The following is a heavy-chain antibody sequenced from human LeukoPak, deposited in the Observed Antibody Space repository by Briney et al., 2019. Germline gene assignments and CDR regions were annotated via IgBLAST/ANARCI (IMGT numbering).Heavy chain of an antibody. Sequence: SETLSLTCTVSGGSISSYYWSWVRQPPAKGLERVGYIYYSGSTNYNPSLKSRVTISVDTSKNQFSLKLSSVTAADTAVYYCASSRFYDFWSGRPTYNWFDPWGQGTLVTVSS. J-gene: IGHJ5*02. D-gene: IGHD3-3*01. CDR2: IYYSGST. CDR3: ASSRFYDFWSGRPTYNWFDP. CDR1: GGSISSYY. V-gene: IGHV4-59*13.